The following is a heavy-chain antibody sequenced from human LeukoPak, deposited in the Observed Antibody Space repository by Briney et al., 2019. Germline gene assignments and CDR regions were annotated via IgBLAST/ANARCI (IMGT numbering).Heavy chain of an antibody. J-gene: IGHJ4*02. CDR3: VGYCSSTSCRGVFDY. CDR1: GYTFTGYY. D-gene: IGHD2-2*01. Sequence: GASVKVSCKASGYTFTGYYMHWVRQAPGQGLEWMGWINPNSGGTNYAQKFQGRVTMTRDTSISTAYMELSRLRSDDTAVYYCVGYCSSTSCRGVFDYWGQGTLVTVSS. V-gene: IGHV1-2*02. CDR2: INPNSGGT.